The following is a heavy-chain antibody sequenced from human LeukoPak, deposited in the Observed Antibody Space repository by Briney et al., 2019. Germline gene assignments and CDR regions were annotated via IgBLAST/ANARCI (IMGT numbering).Heavy chain of an antibody. CDR2: TSSSSSYI. CDR3: ARSPPLRRYFDC. V-gene: IGHV3-21*01. CDR1: GFTFSSYS. J-gene: IGHJ4*02. D-gene: IGHD3-9*01. Sequence: PGGSLRLSCAASGFTFSSYSMNWVRQAPGKGLEWVSSTSSSSSYIYYADSVKGRFTISRDNAKNSLYLQMNSLRAEDTAVYYCARSPPLRRYFDCWGQGTLITVSS.